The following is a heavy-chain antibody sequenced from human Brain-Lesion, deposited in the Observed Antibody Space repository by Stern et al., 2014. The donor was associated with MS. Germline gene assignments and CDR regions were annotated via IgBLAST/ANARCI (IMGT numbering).Heavy chain of an antibody. V-gene: IGHV4-61*02. J-gene: IGHJ6*02. D-gene: IGHD2-2*01. CDR3: ARGRVVPGFQYYATDV. CDR1: GGSISSGGYY. CDR2: IFNSGST. Sequence: VQLVESGPGLVKPSQTLSLSCTVSGGSISSGGYYWSWIRQPAGKGLEWIGRIFNSGSTSYNPSLKSRVPISIDTSKTQFSLRRNPMTAADTAVYYCARGRVVPGFQYYATDVWGQGTTVIVSS.